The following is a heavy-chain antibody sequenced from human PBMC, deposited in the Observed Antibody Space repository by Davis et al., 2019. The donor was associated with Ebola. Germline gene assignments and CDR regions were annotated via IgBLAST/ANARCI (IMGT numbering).Heavy chain of an antibody. J-gene: IGHJ6*02. CDR1: GASISSSNYY. Sequence: SETLSLTCTVSGASISSSNYYWGWIRQPPGKGLEWIGSIYYSGSTYYNPSLKSPVTISVDTSKNQFTLKLSSVTAADTAVYYCARLEAARGRYYYYYYGMDVWGQGTTVTVSS. CDR2: IYYSGST. D-gene: IGHD6-6*01. V-gene: IGHV4-39*01. CDR3: ARLEAARGRYYYYYYGMDV.